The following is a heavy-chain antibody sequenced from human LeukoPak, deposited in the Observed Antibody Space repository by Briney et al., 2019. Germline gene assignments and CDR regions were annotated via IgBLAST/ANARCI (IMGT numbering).Heavy chain of an antibody. Sequence: TLSLTCAVSGGSISSGGYSWSWIRQPPGKGLEWIGYIYHSGSTYYNPSLKSRVTISVDRSKNQFSLKLSSVTAADTAVYYCARGGVGYCSGGSCQGAFDIWGQGTMVTVSS. CDR3: ARGGVGYCSGGSCQGAFDI. CDR2: IYHSGST. D-gene: IGHD2-15*01. J-gene: IGHJ3*02. V-gene: IGHV4-30-2*01. CDR1: GGSISSGGYS.